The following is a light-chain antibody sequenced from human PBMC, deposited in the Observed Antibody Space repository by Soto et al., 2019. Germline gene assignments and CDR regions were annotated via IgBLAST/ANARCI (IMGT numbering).Light chain of an antibody. CDR3: QHYGGSSGT. V-gene: IGKV3-20*01. CDR2: GAF. CDR1: QSVSSSS. J-gene: IGKJ1*01. Sequence: EIVLTQSPGTLSLSPGERATLSCRASQSVSSSSLAWYQQKPGQAPRLLMYGAFIRATGIPDRFSGSGSGTDFTLTISRLETEDFAVYYCQHYGGSSGTFGQGTKVDIK.